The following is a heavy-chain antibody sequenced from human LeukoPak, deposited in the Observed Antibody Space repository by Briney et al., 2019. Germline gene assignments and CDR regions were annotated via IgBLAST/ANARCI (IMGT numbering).Heavy chain of an antibody. J-gene: IGHJ6*02. Sequence: SGRSLRLSCAASGFTFSSYAMHWVRQAPGKGLEWVAVISYDGSNKYYADSVKGRFTISRDNSKNTVYLQMNSLRAEDTALYFCANYIQRPPGMDVWGQGTMVTVSS. CDR2: ISYDGSNK. V-gene: IGHV3-30-3*01. CDR1: GFTFSSYA. CDR3: ANYIQRPPGMDV. D-gene: IGHD3-10*02.